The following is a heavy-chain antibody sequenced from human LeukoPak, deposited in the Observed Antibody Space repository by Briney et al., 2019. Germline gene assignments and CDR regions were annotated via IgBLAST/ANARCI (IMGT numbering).Heavy chain of an antibody. J-gene: IGHJ4*02. V-gene: IGHV3-74*01. CDR2: LKGDGSRA. CDR1: GFTCSAYW. D-gene: IGHD2-2*03. CDR3: ARDGYLAPVIAFLDY. Sequence: WGSLRRSCAASGFTCSAYWRDWVRQSPGKGREWVGQLKGDGSRANYADSVRGRFTMARDNAKNTVYLQLNSLGAEDTAVYYGARDGYLAPVIAFLDYWGQGTPVTVSS.